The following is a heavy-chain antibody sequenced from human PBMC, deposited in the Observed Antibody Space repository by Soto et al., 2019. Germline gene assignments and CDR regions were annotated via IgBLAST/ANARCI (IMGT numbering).Heavy chain of an antibody. CDR3: ASSNIAAAPYGMDV. Sequence: ASVKVSCKASGYTLTRYAMHWVRQAPGQRLEWMGWINAGNGNTKYSQKFQGRVTITRDTSASTAYMELSSLRSEDTAVYYCASSNIAAAPYGMDVWGQGTTVTVSS. D-gene: IGHD6-13*01. V-gene: IGHV1-3*01. CDR2: INAGNGNT. J-gene: IGHJ6*02. CDR1: GYTLTRYA.